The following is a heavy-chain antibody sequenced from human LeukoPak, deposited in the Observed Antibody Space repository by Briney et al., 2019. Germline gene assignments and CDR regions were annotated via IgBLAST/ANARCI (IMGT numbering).Heavy chain of an antibody. D-gene: IGHD2-2*01. CDR2: ISWNSGSI. CDR1: GFTFDDYA. V-gene: IGHV3-9*01. CDR3: TKAYCSSTSCYERGSVYFDY. J-gene: IGHJ4*02. Sequence: GGSLRLSCAASGFTFDDYAMHWVRQAPGKGLEWVSGISWNSGSIGYADSVKGRFTISRDNAKNSLYLQMNSLRAEDTALYYCTKAYCSSTSCYERGSVYFDYWGQGTLVTVSS.